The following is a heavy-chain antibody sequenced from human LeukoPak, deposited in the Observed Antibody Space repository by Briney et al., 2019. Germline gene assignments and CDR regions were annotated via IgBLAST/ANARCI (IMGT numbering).Heavy chain of an antibody. CDR3: ARSNAFDA. V-gene: IGHV1-2*02. CDR2: INPNSGGT. CDR1: GYTCTDYY. J-gene: IGHJ3*01. Sequence: GASVKVSCKAYGYTCTDYYTHWVRQAPGQGLEWMGWINPNSGGTNYAQKFQGRVTMTRDTSISTAYMELSRLRSDDTAVYYCARSNAFDAWGQGTMVTVSS.